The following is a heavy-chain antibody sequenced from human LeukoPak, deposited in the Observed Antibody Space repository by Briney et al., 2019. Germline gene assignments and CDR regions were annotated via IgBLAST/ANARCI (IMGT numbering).Heavy chain of an antibody. CDR3: AKVCRRPGSYYDSSGYVDY. Sequence: PGGSLRLSCAASGFTFSSYAMSWVRHAPAKGRGWVSAITGSGGSTYYADSVKGRFTISRDNSKNTLYLQMNNVRAEHTAVYYCAKVCRRPGSYYDSSGYVDYWGQGTLVTVSS. J-gene: IGHJ4*02. D-gene: IGHD3-22*01. CDR1: GFTFSSYA. V-gene: IGHV3-23*01. CDR2: ITGSGGST.